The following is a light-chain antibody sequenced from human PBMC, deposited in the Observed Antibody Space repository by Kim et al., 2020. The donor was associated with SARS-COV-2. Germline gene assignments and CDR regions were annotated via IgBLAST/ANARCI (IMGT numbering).Light chain of an antibody. V-gene: IGLV2-14*04. J-gene: IGLJ1*01. CDR1: SSDVGGYKY. Sequence: QSITISCTGTSSDVGGYKYVSWYQQYPGKAPKLMIYDVNERPSGVSNRFSGSKSGNTASLTISGLQAEDEADYYCSSYTSSGTYVFGTGTKVTVL. CDR3: SSYTSSGTYV. CDR2: DVN.